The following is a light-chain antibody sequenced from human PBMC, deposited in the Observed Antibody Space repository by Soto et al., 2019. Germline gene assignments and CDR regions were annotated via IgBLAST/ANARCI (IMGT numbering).Light chain of an antibody. Sequence: DLQMTQSPSTLSASVGDRVTITCRASQSISSWLAWYQQKPGKAPKLLIYKASTLESGVPSRFSGSGSGTEFTLSISGLQPDDFATYYCQQYNSYSVAFGQGTKV. V-gene: IGKV1-5*03. J-gene: IGKJ1*01. CDR3: QQYNSYSVA. CDR1: QSISSW. CDR2: KAS.